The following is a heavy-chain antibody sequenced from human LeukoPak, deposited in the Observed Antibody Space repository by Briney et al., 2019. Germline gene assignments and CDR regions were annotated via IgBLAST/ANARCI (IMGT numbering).Heavy chain of an antibody. J-gene: IGHJ6*03. V-gene: IGHV3-30*02. CDR3: AKDYDFWSGYLYYYYMDV. CDR2: IRYDGSNK. D-gene: IGHD3-3*01. CDR1: GFTFSNYA. Sequence: GGSLRLSCAASGFTFSNYAMHWVRQTPGKGLEWVAFIRYDGSNKYYADSVKGRFTISRDNSKNTLYLQMNSLRAEDTAVYYCAKDYDFWSGYLYYYYMDVWGKGTTVTVSS.